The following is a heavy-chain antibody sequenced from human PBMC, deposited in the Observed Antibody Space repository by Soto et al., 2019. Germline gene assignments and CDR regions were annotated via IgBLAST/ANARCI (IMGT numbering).Heavy chain of an antibody. V-gene: IGHV4-59*01. D-gene: IGHD5-12*01. J-gene: IGHJ6*02. Sequence: SETLSLTCTASGGSISSYYWSWIRQPPGKGLGWIGYIYYSGSTNYNPSLKSRVTISVDTSKNQFSLKLSSVTAADTAVYYCARVLRSLNYYGMDVWGQGTTVTVSS. CDR1: GGSISSYY. CDR2: IYYSGST. CDR3: ARVLRSLNYYGMDV.